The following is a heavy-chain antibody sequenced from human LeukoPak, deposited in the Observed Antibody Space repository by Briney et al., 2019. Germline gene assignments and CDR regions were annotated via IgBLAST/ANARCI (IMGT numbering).Heavy chain of an antibody. CDR3: ARHYSDAQGGSNWFDP. V-gene: IGHV4-59*08. D-gene: IGHD2-15*01. J-gene: IGHJ5*02. CDR1: GGSISSYY. Sequence: SETLSLTCTVSGGSISSYYWSWIRQPPGKGLEWIGYIYYSGSTNYNPSLKSRVTISVDTSKNQSSLKLSSVTAADTAVYYCARHYSDAQGGSNWFDPWGQGTLVTVSS. CDR2: IYYSGST.